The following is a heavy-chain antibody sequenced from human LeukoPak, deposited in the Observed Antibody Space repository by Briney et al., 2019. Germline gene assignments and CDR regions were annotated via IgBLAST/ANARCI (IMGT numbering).Heavy chain of an antibody. J-gene: IGHJ4*02. Sequence: PSETLSLTCTVSGDSISSYYWSWLRQPPGKGLEWVGYIYTSGSTNYNPSLKSRVTISVDTSKNQFSLKLSSVTAADTAVYYCARPSSSWYFDYWGQGTLVTVSS. V-gene: IGHV4-4*09. CDR3: ARPSSSWYFDY. CDR2: IYTSGST. CDR1: GDSISSYY. D-gene: IGHD6-13*01.